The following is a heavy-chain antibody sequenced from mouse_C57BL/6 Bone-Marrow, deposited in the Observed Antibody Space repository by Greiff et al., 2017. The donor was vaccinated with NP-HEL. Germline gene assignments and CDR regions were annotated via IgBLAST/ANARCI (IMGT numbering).Heavy chain of an antibody. CDR2: IYPGDGDT. CDR1: GYAFSSSW. Sequence: QVQLQQSGPELVKPGASVKISCKASGYAFSSSWMNWVKQRPGKGLEWIGRIYPGDGDTNYNGKFKGKATLTADKSSSTAYMQLSSLTSEDSAVYDYYGRGMDYWGQGTSVTVSS. D-gene: IGHD1-1*01. V-gene: IGHV1-82*01. CDR3: YGRGMDY. J-gene: IGHJ4*01.